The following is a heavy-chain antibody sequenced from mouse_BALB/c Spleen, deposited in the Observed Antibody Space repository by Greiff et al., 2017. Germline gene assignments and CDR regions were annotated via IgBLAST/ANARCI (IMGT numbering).Heavy chain of an antibody. D-gene: IGHD1-2*01. CDR2: IDPSNGGT. V-gene: IGHV1S135*01. CDR3: ASGSGYGDY. J-gene: IGHJ2*01. CDR1: GYAFTSYT. Sequence: VQLKQSGPELVKPGASVKVSCKASGYAFTSYTMYWVKLCHGKSLEWIGYIDPSNGGTSYNQKFKGKATLTVDKSSSTAYMHRTSLTSEDSAVYYCASGSGYGDYWGQGTTLTVSS.